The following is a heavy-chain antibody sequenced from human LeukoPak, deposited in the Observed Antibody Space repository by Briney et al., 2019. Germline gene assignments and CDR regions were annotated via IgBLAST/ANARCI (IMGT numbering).Heavy chain of an antibody. D-gene: IGHD2-2*02. CDR3: ARGPPEYCSSTSCYNDY. CDR1: GGSFSGYY. Sequence: SETLSLTCAVYGGSFSGYYWSWIRQPPGKGLEWIGEINHSGSTNYNPSLKSRVTISVDTSKNQFSLKLSSVTASDTAVYYCARGPPEYCSSTSCYNDYWGQGTLVTVSS. V-gene: IGHV4-34*01. J-gene: IGHJ4*02. CDR2: INHSGST.